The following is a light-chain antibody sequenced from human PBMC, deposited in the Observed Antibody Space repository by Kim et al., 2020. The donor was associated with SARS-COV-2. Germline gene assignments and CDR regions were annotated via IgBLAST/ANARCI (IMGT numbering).Light chain of an antibody. CDR1: QSVADW. CDR2: MAY. CDR3: QQYQTYSFT. V-gene: IGKV1-5*03. J-gene: IGKJ3*01. Sequence: DIQMTQSPSTLSASVGDRVIITCRASQSVADWLAWYQQKPGKAPKLLIYMAYNLEKGVPSRFSGSRFGTEFTLTINSLQPDDFATYYCQQYQTYSFTFGPGTKVDIK.